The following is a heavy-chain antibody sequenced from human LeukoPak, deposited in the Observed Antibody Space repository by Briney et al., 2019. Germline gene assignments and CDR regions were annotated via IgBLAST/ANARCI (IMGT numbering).Heavy chain of an antibody. Sequence: TSETLSLTCTVSGVSISSYYWSWIRQPPGKGLEWIGYIYYSGSTNYNPSLKSRVTISVDTSKNQFSLKLSSVTAADTAVYYCAREFGYSSGWYRFDYWGQGTLVTVSS. D-gene: IGHD6-19*01. CDR2: IYYSGST. V-gene: IGHV4-59*01. CDR1: GVSISSYY. J-gene: IGHJ4*02. CDR3: AREFGYSSGWYRFDY.